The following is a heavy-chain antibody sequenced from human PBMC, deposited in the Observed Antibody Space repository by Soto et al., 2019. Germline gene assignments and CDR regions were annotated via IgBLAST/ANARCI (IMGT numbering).Heavy chain of an antibody. J-gene: IGHJ4*01. V-gene: IGHV3-66*01. CDR1: GFTVSDNY. CDR2: IHSGGTT. CDR3: ACSEYFDY. Sequence: LRLSCVVSGFTVSDNYMSWVRQAPGKGLEWISVIHSGGTTYYADSVKGRFTISRDNSKNTLFLQMNSLRAEDTAVYYCACSEYFDYWGHGTLVTVSS. D-gene: IGHD6-6*01.